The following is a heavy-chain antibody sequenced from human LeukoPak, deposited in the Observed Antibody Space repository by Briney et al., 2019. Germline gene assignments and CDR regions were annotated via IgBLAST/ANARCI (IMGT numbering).Heavy chain of an antibody. CDR3: ARERYYYDSSGYPEE. Sequence: SETLSLTCTVSGGSISSYYWSWIRQLSGKGLEWIGYIYYSGSTNYNPSLKSRVTISVDTSKNQFSLKLSSVTAADTAVYYCARERYYYDSSGYPEEWGQGTLVTVSS. CDR1: GGSISSYY. J-gene: IGHJ4*02. CDR2: IYYSGST. V-gene: IGHV4-59*12. D-gene: IGHD3-22*01.